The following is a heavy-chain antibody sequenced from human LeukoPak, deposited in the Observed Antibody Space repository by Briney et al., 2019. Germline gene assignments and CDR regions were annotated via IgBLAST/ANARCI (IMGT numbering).Heavy chain of an antibody. J-gene: IGHJ4*02. Sequence: GGSLRLSCAASGFTFSSYWMHWVRQAPGKGLVWVSRINSDGSSTSYADSVKGRFTISRDNAKNTLYLQMNSLRAEDTAVYYCASIVGAHGYIYWGQGTLVTVSS. D-gene: IGHD1-26*01. CDR2: INSDGSST. CDR3: ASIVGAHGYIY. CDR1: GFTFSSYW. V-gene: IGHV3-74*01.